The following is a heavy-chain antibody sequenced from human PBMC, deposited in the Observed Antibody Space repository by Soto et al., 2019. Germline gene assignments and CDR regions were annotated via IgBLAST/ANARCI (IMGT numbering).Heavy chain of an antibody. Sequence: PGGSLRLSCAASGFTFSNYGMHWVRQAPGKGLEWVIVISYDGNVAYYADSVKGRFTISRDNSKNTLYLQMNSLRAEDTAVYYCARMTGYCSSTSCYVGPFAYWGQGTLVTVSA. CDR1: GFTFSNYG. CDR3: ARMTGYCSSTSCYVGPFAY. J-gene: IGHJ4*02. D-gene: IGHD2-2*03. V-gene: IGHV3-30*03. CDR2: ISYDGNVA.